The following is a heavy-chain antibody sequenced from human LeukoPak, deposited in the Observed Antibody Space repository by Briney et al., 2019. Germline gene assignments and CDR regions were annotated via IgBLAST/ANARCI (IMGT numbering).Heavy chain of an antibody. V-gene: IGHV3-23*01. CDR2: ISGSGGST. CDR1: GFTFSSYA. D-gene: IGHD6-13*01. CDR3: AKEFFDSQQLVPYFDY. J-gene: IGHJ4*02. Sequence: GGSLRLSCAASGFTFSSYATSWVRQAPGKGLEWVSAISGSGGSTYYADSVKGRFTISRDKSKNTLYLQMNSLRAEDTAIYYCAKEFFDSQQLVPYFDYWGQGTLVTVSS.